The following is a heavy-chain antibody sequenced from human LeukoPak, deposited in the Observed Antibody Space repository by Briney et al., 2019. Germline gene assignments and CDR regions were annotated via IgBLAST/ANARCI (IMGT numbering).Heavy chain of an antibody. CDR2: IYCSGST. D-gene: IGHD5-18*01. J-gene: IGHJ6*03. CDR1: GVSVSSYY. CDR3: ARTTEGGYTYDYFYYYYMDV. V-gene: IGHV4-59*02. Sequence: SETLSLTCAVSGVSVSSYYWSWIRQPPGKGLEWIGYIYCSGSTNYNPSLKSRVTISVDTSKNQFSLKLSSVTAADTAVYYCARTTEGGYTYDYFYYYYMDVWGKGTTVTISS.